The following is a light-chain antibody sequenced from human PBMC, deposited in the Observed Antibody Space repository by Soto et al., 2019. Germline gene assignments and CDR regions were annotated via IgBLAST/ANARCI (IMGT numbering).Light chain of an antibody. V-gene: IGKV1-39*01. J-gene: IGKJ1*01. CDR3: QQSYSITWT. Sequence: DIQMTQSPSSLSASVGDRVTITCRASQSISSYLNWYQQKPGKAPKLLIYAASSLQSGVPSRFTGSGSGTDFTLTISSLQPEDFATYYCQQSYSITWTCGQGTKVEIK. CDR2: AAS. CDR1: QSISSY.